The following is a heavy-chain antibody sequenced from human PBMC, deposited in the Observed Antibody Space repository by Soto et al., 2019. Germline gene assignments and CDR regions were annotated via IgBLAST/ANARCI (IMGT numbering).Heavy chain of an antibody. CDR1: GGSISSGGYY. CDR3: ARDRPSCYDILTGYQNDAFDI. D-gene: IGHD3-9*01. V-gene: IGHV4-31*03. J-gene: IGHJ3*02. CDR2: IYYSGST. Sequence: SETLSLTCTVSGGSISSGGYYWSWIRQHPGKDQEWIGYIYYSGSTYYNPSLKSRVTISVDTSKNQFSLKLSSVTAADTAVYYCARDRPSCYDILTGYQNDAFDIWGQGTMVTVSS.